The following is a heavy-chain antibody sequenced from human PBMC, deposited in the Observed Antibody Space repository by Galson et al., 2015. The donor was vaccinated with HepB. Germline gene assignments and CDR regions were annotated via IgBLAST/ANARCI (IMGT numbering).Heavy chain of an antibody. D-gene: IGHD2-2*01. CDR1: GFTFSSYS. CDR3: ARDNVVVVPAAHYYYYGMDV. J-gene: IGHJ6*02. Sequence: SLRLSCAASGFTFSSYSMNWVRQAPGKGLEWVSYISSSSSTIYYADSVKGRFTISRDNAKNSLYLQMNSLRDEDTAVYYCARDNVVVVPAAHYYYYGMDVWGQGTTVTVSS. V-gene: IGHV3-48*02. CDR2: ISSSSSTI.